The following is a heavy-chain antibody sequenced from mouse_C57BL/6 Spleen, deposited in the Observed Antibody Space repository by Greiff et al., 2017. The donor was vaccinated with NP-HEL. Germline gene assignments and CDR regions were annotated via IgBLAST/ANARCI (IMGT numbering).Heavy chain of an antibody. Sequence: EVKVVESGGGLVKPGRSLKLSCAASGFTFSDYGMHWVRQAPEKGLEWVAYISSGSSTIYYADTVKGRFSISRDNAKYTLFLQMTSLRAEDTAMYYCERPDGYYVDYYAMDYWGQGTSVTVSS. D-gene: IGHD2-3*01. V-gene: IGHV5-17*01. CDR1: GFTFSDYG. J-gene: IGHJ4*01. CDR2: ISSGSSTI. CDR3: ERPDGYYVDYYAMDY.